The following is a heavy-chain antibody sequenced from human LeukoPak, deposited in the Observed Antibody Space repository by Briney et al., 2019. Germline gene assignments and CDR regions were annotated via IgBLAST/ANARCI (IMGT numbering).Heavy chain of an antibody. CDR2: IIPIFGTA. CDR3: ARVFTMVRGAFDP. D-gene: IGHD3-10*01. J-gene: IGHJ5*02. CDR1: GGTFSSYA. Sequence: SVKVSCRASGGTFSSYAISWVRQAPGQGLEWMGGIIPIFGTANYAQKFQGRVTITADESTSTAYMELSSLRSEDTAVYYCARVFTMVRGAFDPWGQGTLVPVSS. V-gene: IGHV1-69*01.